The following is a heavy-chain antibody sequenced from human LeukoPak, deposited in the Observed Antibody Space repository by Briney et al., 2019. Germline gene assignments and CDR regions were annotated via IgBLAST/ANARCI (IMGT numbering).Heavy chain of an antibody. D-gene: IGHD3-22*01. V-gene: IGHV1-18*01. CDR2: IGTYGGDT. J-gene: IGHJ5*01. CDR3: ARDLWNFYDDSGYNRDFDS. CDR1: TSR. Sequence: ASVKVSCKATSRISWVRQAPGLGLEWMGWIGTYGGDTYYAQKFQGRITVTTDTSTSTVYMELRNLRSDDTAVYHCARDLWNFYDDSGYNRDFDSWGQGTLVTVSS.